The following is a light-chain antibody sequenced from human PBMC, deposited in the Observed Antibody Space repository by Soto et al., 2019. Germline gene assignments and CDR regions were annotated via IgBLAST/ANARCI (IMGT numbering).Light chain of an antibody. V-gene: IGLV3-21*02. J-gene: IGLJ2*01. CDR1: NIGSKR. Sequence: SYELTQPPSVSVAPGQTATTTCGGNNIGSKRVHWYQQQPGQAPVVVVYDDRGRPSGIPERFSGSNSGHTATLTISRVEAGDEADYYCQVWNSADDHVLFGGGTKLTVL. CDR2: DDR. CDR3: QVWNSADDHVL.